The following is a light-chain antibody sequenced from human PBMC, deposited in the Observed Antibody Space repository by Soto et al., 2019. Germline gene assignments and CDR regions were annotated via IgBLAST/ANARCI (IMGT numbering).Light chain of an antibody. CDR3: QQYKNWPPEYT. Sequence: EIVMTQSPATLTVSPGERAILSCRASQSVSSNLAWYQQKPGQAPRLLIYGASSRATGIPARFSGSGSATKFTLTITSLQSEDFAVYYCQQYKNWPPEYTFGQGTKLEIK. J-gene: IGKJ2*01. V-gene: IGKV3-15*01. CDR2: GAS. CDR1: QSVSSN.